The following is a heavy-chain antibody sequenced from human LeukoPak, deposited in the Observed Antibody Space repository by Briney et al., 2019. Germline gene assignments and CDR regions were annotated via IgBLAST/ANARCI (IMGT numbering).Heavy chain of an antibody. D-gene: IGHD5-24*01. CDR2: IKSKTDGGTT. CDR1: GFTFSNAW. CDR3: TTEMATIEGGFDY. Sequence: PGGSLRLSCAASGFTFSNAWMSWVRRAPGKGLEWVGRIKSKTDGGTTDYAAPVKGRFTISRDDSKNTLYLQMNSLKTEDTAVYYCTTEMATIEGGFDYWGQGTLVTVSS. J-gene: IGHJ4*02. V-gene: IGHV3-15*01.